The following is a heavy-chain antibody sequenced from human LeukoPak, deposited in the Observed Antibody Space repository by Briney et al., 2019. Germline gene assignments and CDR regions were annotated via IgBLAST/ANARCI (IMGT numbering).Heavy chain of an antibody. CDR3: ARDQGVAAIYNWFDP. CDR1: GYTFTSYY. Sequence: ASVKVSCKVSGYTFTSYYMDWVRQAPGQGLEWMGIINPSGGSTSYAQKFQGRVTMTRDTSTSTVYMELSSLRSEDTAVYYCARDQGVAAIYNWFDPWGQGTLVTVSS. CDR2: INPSGGST. J-gene: IGHJ5*02. V-gene: IGHV1-46*01. D-gene: IGHD2-15*01.